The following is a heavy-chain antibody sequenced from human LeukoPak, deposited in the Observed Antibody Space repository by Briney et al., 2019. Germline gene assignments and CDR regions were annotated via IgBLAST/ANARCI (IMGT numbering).Heavy chain of an antibody. Sequence: PGGSLRLSCAASEFTFSNYAMSWVRQAPGKGLEWVSTVTASGGATYYADSVKGRFTISRDNSKNTLYLQMNSLRAEDTAVYYCAKRHPTPVTYFDFWGQGSLVTVSS. V-gene: IGHV3-23*01. CDR3: AKRHPTPVTYFDF. D-gene: IGHD4-17*01. J-gene: IGHJ4*02. CDR2: VTASGGAT. CDR1: EFTFSNYA.